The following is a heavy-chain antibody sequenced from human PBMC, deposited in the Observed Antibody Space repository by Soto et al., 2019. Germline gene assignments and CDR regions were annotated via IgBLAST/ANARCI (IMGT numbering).Heavy chain of an antibody. J-gene: IGHJ4*02. CDR2: ISYDGSNK. CDR1: GFTFSSYA. Sequence: GGSLRLSCAASGFTFSSYAMHWVRQAPGKGLEWVAVISYDGSNKYYADSVKGRFTISRDNSKNTLYLQMNSLRAEDTAVYYCARDDSFKPIAVAGILTHWGQGTMVTVSS. CDR3: ARDDSFKPIAVAGILTH. D-gene: IGHD6-19*01. V-gene: IGHV3-30-3*01.